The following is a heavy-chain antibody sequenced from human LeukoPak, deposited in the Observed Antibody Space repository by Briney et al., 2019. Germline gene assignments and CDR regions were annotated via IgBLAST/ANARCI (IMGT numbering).Heavy chain of an antibody. CDR2: IRSKAYGGTT. Sequence: GGSLRLSCTASGFTFGDYAMSWVRQAPGKGLEWVGFIRSKAYGGTTEYAASVKGRFTISRDDSKSIAYLQMNSLKTEDTAVYYCTRDLEKYYYDSSGYYVYWGQGTLVTVSS. V-gene: IGHV3-49*04. D-gene: IGHD3-22*01. CDR1: GFTFGDYA. J-gene: IGHJ4*02. CDR3: TRDLEKYYYDSSGYYVY.